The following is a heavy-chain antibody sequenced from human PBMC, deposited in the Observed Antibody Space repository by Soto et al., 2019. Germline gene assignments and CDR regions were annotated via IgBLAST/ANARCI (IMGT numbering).Heavy chain of an antibody. CDR2: IGAAGDT. CDR1: GFTFSSYD. CDR3: ASGGWGSSWYEGGSRIDY. J-gene: IGHJ4*02. Sequence: EVQLVESGGGLVQPGGSLRLPCAASGFTFSSYDMHWVRQVTGKGLEWVSAIGAAGDTYYPDSVKGRFTISRENAKNSLYLQMNSLRAEDTAVYYCASGGWGSSWYEGGSRIDYWGQGTLVTVSS. V-gene: IGHV3-13*01. D-gene: IGHD6-13*01.